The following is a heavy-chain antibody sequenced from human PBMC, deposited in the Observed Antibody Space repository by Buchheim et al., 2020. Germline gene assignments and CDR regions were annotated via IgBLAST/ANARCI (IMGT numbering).Heavy chain of an antibody. CDR3: AHSRLFYLGQNWFDP. CDR1: GFSLSTSGVG. D-gene: IGHD2-21*01. V-gene: IGHV2-5*01. J-gene: IGHJ5*02. Sequence: QITLKESGPTLVKPTQTLTLTCTFSGFSLSTSGVGVGWIRQPPGKALEWLALIYWNDDKRYSPSLRSRLTITKDTTKNQVILTMTNMDPVDTATYYCAHSRLFYLGQNWFDPWGQGTL. CDR2: IYWNDDK.